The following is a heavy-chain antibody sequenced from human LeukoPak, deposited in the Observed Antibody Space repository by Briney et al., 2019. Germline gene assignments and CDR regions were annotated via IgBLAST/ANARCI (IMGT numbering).Heavy chain of an antibody. CDR2: ISSSGSTI. V-gene: IGHV3-11*01. CDR1: RFTFSDYY. Sequence: PGGSLRLYCAASRFTFSDYYMSWIRQAPGKGLEWVSYISSSGSTIYYADSVKGRFTISRDNAKNSLYLQMNSLRAEDTAVYYCARDYPPYTLWFGDSWYFDYWGKGTLVTVSS. J-gene: IGHJ4*02. CDR3: ARDYPPYTLWFGDSWYFDY. D-gene: IGHD3-10*01.